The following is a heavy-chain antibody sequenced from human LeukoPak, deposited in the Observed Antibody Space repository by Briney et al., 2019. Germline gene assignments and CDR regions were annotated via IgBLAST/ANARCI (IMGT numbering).Heavy chain of an antibody. D-gene: IGHD5-24*01. Sequence: PSETLSLTCTVSGGSISSYYWSWIRQPTGKGLDWIGRIYTSGSTNNPSLKSRVTLSVDTSKNQFSLKLSSVTAADTAVYYCAGVRDGYNSGAFDIWGQGTMVTVSS. CDR2: IYTSGST. J-gene: IGHJ3*02. CDR1: GGSISSYY. CDR3: AGVRDGYNSGAFDI. V-gene: IGHV4-4*07.